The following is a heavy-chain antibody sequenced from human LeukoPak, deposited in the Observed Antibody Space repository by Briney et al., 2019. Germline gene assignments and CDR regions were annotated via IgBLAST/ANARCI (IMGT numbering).Heavy chain of an antibody. CDR2: IYYSGST. Sequence: PSETLSLTCTVSGGSISSYYWSWIRQPPGKGLEWIGYIYYSGSTNYNPSLKSRVIISVDTYKNQFSLKLSSVTAADTAVYYCARVEEGYGSGRRENYYYHYMDVWGKGTTVTISS. CDR3: ARVEEGYGSGRRENYYYHYMDV. D-gene: IGHD3-10*01. V-gene: IGHV4-59*01. CDR1: GGSISSYY. J-gene: IGHJ6*03.